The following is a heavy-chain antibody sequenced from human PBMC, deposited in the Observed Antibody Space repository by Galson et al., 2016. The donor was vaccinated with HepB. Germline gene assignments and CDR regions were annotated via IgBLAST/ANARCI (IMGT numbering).Heavy chain of an antibody. CDR2: IFYSGTT. V-gene: IGHV4-39*01. CDR1: GGSISNSRYY. Sequence: SETLSLTCTVSGGSISNSRYYWDWIRQPPGKGLEWIGSIFYSGTTDYNPSLESRVTISVDTSKNQFSLKVTSVTAADTAVYYCAKHGGGTPWGQGILVTVSS. J-gene: IGHJ5*02. CDR3: AKHGGGTP. D-gene: IGHD3-16*01.